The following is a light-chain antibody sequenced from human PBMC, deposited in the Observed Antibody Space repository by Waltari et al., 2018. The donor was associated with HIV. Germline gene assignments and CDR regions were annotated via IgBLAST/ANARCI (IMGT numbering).Light chain of an antibody. J-gene: IGLJ2*01. CDR2: GND. CDR3: ATWDDSLNGPL. CDR1: SSNIGNNI. V-gene: IGLV1-44*01. Sequence: QSVLTQPPSVSATPGQRVTISCSGSSSNIGNNIVTWYQQLPGTAPKLIIYGNDQRPSRVPDRFSGSKSGTSAALAISWLQSEDEADYYCATWDDSLNGPLFGGGTKLTVL.